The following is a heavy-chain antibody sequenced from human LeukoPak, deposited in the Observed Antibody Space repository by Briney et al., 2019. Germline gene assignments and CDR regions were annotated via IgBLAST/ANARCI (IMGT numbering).Heavy chain of an antibody. D-gene: IGHD2-15*01. CDR3: ARGRAARALNKKNWFDP. CDR1: GGSFSGYY. CDR2: INHSGST. J-gene: IGHJ5*02. V-gene: IGHV4-34*01. Sequence: SETLSLTCAVYGGSFSGYYWSWIRQPPGKGLEWIGEINHSGSTNYNPSLKSRVTISVDTSKNQFSLKLSPVTAADTAVYYCARGRAARALNKKNWFDPWGQGTLVTVSS.